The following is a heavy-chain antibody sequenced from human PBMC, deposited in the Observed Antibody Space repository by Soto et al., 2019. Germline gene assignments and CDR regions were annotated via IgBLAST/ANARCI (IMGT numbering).Heavy chain of an antibody. Sequence: ASVKVSCKASGYTFTGYYMHWVRQAPGQGLEWMGWINPNSGGTNYAQKFQGRVTMTRDTSISTAYMELSRLRSDDTAVYYCARGTRAAVYCSSTSCYTLGYWGQGTLVTVS. CDR1: GYTFTGYY. D-gene: IGHD2-2*02. J-gene: IGHJ4*02. V-gene: IGHV1-2*02. CDR2: INPNSGGT. CDR3: ARGTRAAVYCSSTSCYTLGY.